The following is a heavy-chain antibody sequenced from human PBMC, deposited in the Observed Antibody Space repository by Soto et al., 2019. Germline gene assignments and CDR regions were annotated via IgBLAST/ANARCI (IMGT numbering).Heavy chain of an antibody. V-gene: IGHV4-31*03. CDR1: GGSISSGGYY. CDR2: IYYSGST. D-gene: IGHD4-17*01. CDR3: ARALRTEISYFDY. Sequence: SETLSLTCTVSGGSISSGGYYWSWIRQHPGKGLEWIGYIYYSGSTYYNPSLKSRVTISVDTSKNQFSLKLSSVTAADTAVYYCARALRTEISYFDYWGQGTLVTVSS. J-gene: IGHJ4*02.